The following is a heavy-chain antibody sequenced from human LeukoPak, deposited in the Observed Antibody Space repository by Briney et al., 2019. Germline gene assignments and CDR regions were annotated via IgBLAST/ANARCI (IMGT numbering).Heavy chain of an antibody. Sequence: PSETLSLTCTASGGSISSSSYYWGWIRQPPGKGLERIGSIYYSGSTYYNPSLKSRVTISVDTSKNQFSLKLSSVTAADTAVYYCARAPASSTINDAFDIWGQGTMVTVSS. J-gene: IGHJ3*02. CDR1: GGSISSSSYY. D-gene: IGHD2-2*01. V-gene: IGHV4-39*01. CDR3: ARAPASSTINDAFDI. CDR2: IYYSGST.